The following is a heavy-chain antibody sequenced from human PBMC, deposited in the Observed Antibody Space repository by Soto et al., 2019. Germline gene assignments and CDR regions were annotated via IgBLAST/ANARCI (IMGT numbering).Heavy chain of an antibody. D-gene: IGHD6-19*01. J-gene: IGHJ3*01. V-gene: IGHV4-4*02. CDR1: GDSISSPKW. CDR3: AYSSGWYRHDV. Sequence: QVRLQESGPGLVKPSGTLSLTCAVSGDSISSPKWWTWLRQPPGKGLEWIGDLLHSGTTNYNPSLKSRVILLVDKSQNQFSLSLTSVTAADTAIYFCAYSSGWYRHDVWGQGTSVTVSS. CDR2: LLHSGTT.